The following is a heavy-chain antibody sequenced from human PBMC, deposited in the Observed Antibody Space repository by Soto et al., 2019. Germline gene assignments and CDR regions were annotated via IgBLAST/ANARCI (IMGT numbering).Heavy chain of an antibody. CDR3: ARGGAAAGSHFDY. Sequence: ETLSLTCAVYGGSFRGYYWSWIRQPPGKGLEWIGEINHRGSTNYNPSLKSRVTISVDTSKNQFSLKLSSVTAAAPAVYYCARGGAAAGSHFDYWGQGTLVTVSS. J-gene: IGHJ4*02. D-gene: IGHD6-13*01. CDR1: GGSFRGYY. V-gene: IGHV4-34*01. CDR2: INHRGST.